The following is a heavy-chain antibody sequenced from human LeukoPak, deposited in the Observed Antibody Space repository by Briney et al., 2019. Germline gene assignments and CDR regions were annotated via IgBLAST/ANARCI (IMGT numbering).Heavy chain of an antibody. CDR2: INSDGSRT. D-gene: IGHD2-15*01. CDR1: GFTFSSYW. J-gene: IGHJ4*02. Sequence: GGSLRLSCAASGFTFSSYWMHWVRQAPGKGLVWVSRINSDGSRTTHADSVEGRFTISRDNAKNTLHLQMNGLRVEDTAVYYCARDDCSSSSCLTYWGQGTLVTVSS. CDR3: ARDDCSSSSCLTY. V-gene: IGHV3-74*01.